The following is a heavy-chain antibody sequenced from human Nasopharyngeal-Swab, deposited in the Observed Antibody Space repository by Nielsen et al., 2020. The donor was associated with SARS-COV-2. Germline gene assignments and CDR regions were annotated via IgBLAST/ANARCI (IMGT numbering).Heavy chain of an antibody. CDR2: ISSRGSTI. CDR3: ARVSPYGAPFDY. V-gene: IGHV3-48*03. D-gene: IGHD4-17*01. CDR1: GFTFSSYE. J-gene: IGHJ4*02. Sequence: GESLKISCAASGFTFSSYEMNWVRQAPGKGLEWVSYISSRGSTIYYADSVKGRFTISRNNAKNSLYLQMNSLRAEDTAVYYCARVSPYGAPFDYWGQGTLVTVSS.